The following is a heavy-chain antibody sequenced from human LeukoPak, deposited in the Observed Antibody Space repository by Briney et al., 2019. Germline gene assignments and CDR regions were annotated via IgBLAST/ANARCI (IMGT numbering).Heavy chain of an antibody. V-gene: IGHV4-4*07. CDR1: GGSISSYY. D-gene: IGHD6-6*01. CDR2: IYTSGST. Sequence: SETLSLTCTVSGGSISSYYWSWIRQPAGKGLEWIGRIYTSGSTSYNPSLKSRVAMSVDTSKNQFSLKLSSVTAADTAVYYCARDDSSSHAFDYWGQGTLVTVSS. J-gene: IGHJ4*02. CDR3: ARDDSSSHAFDY.